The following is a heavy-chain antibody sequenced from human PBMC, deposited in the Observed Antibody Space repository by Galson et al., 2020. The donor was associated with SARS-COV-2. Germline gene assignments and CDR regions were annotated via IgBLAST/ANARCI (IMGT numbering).Heavy chain of an antibody. CDR3: ANGLGGDY. CDR1: GGSITSDGSY. D-gene: IGHD1-26*01. V-gene: IGHV4-31*03. J-gene: IGHJ4*02. CDR2: IFYSGFT. Sequence: SETLSLTCTVSGGSITSDGSYWSWIRQHPRKGLEWIGYIFYSGFTYYSPSLRSRVTMSLDTSKNQFSLKLNSVTAADTAVYYCANGLGGDYWGQGTLVTVSS.